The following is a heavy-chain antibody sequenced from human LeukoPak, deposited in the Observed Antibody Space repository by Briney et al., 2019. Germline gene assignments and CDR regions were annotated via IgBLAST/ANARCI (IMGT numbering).Heavy chain of an antibody. Sequence: GGSLRLSCVVSGFTSSNYWMNWVRQAPGEGLEWVANIKQDGSEKFYVASVKGRFTISRDNAKNSLYLQMNSLRAEDTAVYYCTTGTDGSYWGQGTLVTVSS. CDR2: IKQDGSEK. CDR3: TTGTDGSY. J-gene: IGHJ4*02. CDR1: GFTSSNYW. V-gene: IGHV3-7*01.